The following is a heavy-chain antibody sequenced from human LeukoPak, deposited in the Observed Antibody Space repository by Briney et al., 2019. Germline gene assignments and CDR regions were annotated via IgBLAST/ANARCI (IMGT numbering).Heavy chain of an antibody. CDR1: GYTFTSYD. V-gene: IGHV1-8*01. J-gene: IGHJ5*02. D-gene: IGHD5-24*01. Sequence: ASVKVSCKASGYTFTSYDINWVRQATGQGLEWMGWMNPNSGNTGYAQKFQGRVTMTRNTSISTAYMELGSLRSEDTAVYYCARVFVGTLEMATYLDPWGQGTLVTVSS. CDR3: ARVFVGTLEMATYLDP. CDR2: MNPNSGNT.